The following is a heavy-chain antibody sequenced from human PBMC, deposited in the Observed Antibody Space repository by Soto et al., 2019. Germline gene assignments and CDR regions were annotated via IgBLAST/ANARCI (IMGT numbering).Heavy chain of an antibody. J-gene: IGHJ6*03. D-gene: IGHD5-12*01. V-gene: IGHV4-31*03. CDR3: ARKDSGYADYMDV. Sequence: QVQLQESGPGLVKPSQTLSLTCTVSGGSISRGGYYWSWIRQHPGKGLEWIGYIYYSGGTYYNPSLKSRVTLSVDTSENQFSLRLSSATAADTAVYYCARKDSGYADYMDVGGKGTTVTVSS. CDR2: IYYSGGT. CDR1: GGSISRGGYY.